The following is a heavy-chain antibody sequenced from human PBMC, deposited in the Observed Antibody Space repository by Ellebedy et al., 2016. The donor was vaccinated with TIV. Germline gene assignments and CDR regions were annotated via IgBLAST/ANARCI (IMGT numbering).Heavy chain of an antibody. J-gene: IGHJ4*02. CDR2: INPSGGST. CDR3: ARDGPLGIDY. D-gene: IGHD7-27*01. CDR1: GYSFTSYF. Sequence: ASVKVSCKASGYSFTSYFIHWVRQAPGQGLERMGIINPSGGSTDYAQRFQGRVTVTRGTSTRTVYMELSSLRSEDTAVYYCARDGPLGIDYWGQGTLVTVSS. V-gene: IGHV1-46*01.